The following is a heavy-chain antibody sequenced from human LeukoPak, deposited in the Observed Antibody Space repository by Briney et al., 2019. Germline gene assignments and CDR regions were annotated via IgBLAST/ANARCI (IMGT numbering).Heavy chain of an antibody. CDR3: ARVPNSGWYPSDY. CDR2: IYYSGST. D-gene: IGHD6-19*01. V-gene: IGHV4-39*07. CDR1: GGSISSSSYY. Sequence: PSETLSLTCTVSGGSISSSSYYWGWIRQPPGKGLEWIGSIYYSGSTYYNPSLKSRVTISVDTSKNQFSLKLSSVTAADTAVYYCARVPNSGWYPSDYWGQGTLVTVSS. J-gene: IGHJ4*02.